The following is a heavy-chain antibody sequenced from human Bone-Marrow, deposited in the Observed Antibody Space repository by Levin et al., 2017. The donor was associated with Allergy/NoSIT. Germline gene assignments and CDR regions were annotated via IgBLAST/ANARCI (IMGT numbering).Heavy chain of an antibody. CDR1: GDSINSNPYY. V-gene: IGHV4-39*01. D-gene: IGHD2-15*01. J-gene: IGHJ6*02. Sequence: PSETLSLTCTVSGDSINSNPYYWDWIRQTPGTGLEWIGTINYSGSTYSNPSVKSRVTISVDTSKNQFSLRLSSVTAADTSVYYCARRTVGGGLDVWGQGSTVIVSS. CDR2: INYSGST. CDR3: ARRTVGGGLDV.